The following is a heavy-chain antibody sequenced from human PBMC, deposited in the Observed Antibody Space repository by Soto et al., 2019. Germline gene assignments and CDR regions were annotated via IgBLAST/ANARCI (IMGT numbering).Heavy chain of an antibody. V-gene: IGHV5-51*01. J-gene: IGHJ3*02. CDR2: IYPDDSDT. D-gene: IGHD3-10*01. CDR3: AKPMSARLWFGEWDAFDI. Sequence: GESLKISCKGSGYTFASHWIGWVRQMPGNGLEWMGVIYPDDSDTRYSPSFQGLVTISADKSISTAYLQWSSLRAEDTAVYYCAKPMSARLWFGEWDAFDIWGQGTMVTVSS. CDR1: GYTFASHW.